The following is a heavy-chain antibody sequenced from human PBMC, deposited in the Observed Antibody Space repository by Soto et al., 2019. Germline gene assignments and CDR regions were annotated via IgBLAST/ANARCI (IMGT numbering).Heavy chain of an antibody. CDR3: AAGGGLPRYY. J-gene: IGHJ4*02. CDR1: GGSISSGGYS. D-gene: IGHD5-12*01. CDR2: IYHSGST. V-gene: IGHV4-30-2*01. Sequence: QLQLQGSGSGLVKPSQTLSLTCAVSGGSISSGGYSWSWIRQPPGKGPEWIGYIYHSGSTYYNPSLKSRVTISVDRSKNQFSLKLSSVTAADTAVYYCAAGGGLPRYYWGQGTLVTVSS.